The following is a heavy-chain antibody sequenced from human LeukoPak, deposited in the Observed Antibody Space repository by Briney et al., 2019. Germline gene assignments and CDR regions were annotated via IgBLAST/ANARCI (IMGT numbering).Heavy chain of an antibody. D-gene: IGHD6-19*01. V-gene: IGHV3-33*01. CDR1: GFTFSNYG. Sequence: PGGSLRLSCAASGFTFSNYGMHWVRQAPGKRLEWLAVVWYDDAVKNYADSVKGRFTISRDNSKNTLFLQMNNLSAEDTAVYYCARDNTVAGMGYYYYYYMDVWGKGTTVTVSS. J-gene: IGHJ6*03. CDR2: VWYDDAVK. CDR3: ARDNTVAGMGYYYYYYMDV.